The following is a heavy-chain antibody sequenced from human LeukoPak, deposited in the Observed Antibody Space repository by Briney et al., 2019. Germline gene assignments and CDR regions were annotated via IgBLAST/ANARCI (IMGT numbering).Heavy chain of an antibody. CDR2: ISRSGSTI. J-gene: IGHJ6*02. CDR3: ARDKNGYYYYGMDV. Sequence: GGSLRLSCAASGFTFSSYEMNWVRQAPGKGLEWVSYISRSGSTIFSADSVKGRFTTSRDNAKNSLYLQMNSLRDEDTAVYYCARDKNGYYYYGMDVWGQGTTVTVSS. D-gene: IGHD2-8*01. CDR1: GFTFSSYE. V-gene: IGHV3-48*02.